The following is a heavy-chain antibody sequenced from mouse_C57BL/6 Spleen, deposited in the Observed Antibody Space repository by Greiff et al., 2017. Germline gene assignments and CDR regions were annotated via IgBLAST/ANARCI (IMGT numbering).Heavy chain of an antibody. J-gene: IGHJ2*01. D-gene: IGHD2-3*01. V-gene: IGHV1-80*01. CDR3: ARAYDGYYFFDY. CDR1: GYAFSSYW. CDR2: IYPGDGDT. Sequence: QVHVKQSGAELVKPGASVKISCKASGYAFSSYWMNWVKQRPGKGLEWIGQIYPGDGDTNYNGKFKGKATLTADKSSSTAYMQLSSLTSEDSAVYFCARAYDGYYFFDYWGQGTTLTVSS.